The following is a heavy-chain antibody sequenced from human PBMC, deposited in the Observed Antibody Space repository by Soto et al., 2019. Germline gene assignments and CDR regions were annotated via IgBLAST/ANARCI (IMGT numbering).Heavy chain of an antibody. CDR3: ARGKNWFDR. CDR2: IYYIGST. CDR1: GASITSAY. J-gene: IGHJ5*02. V-gene: IGHV4-59*08. Sequence: SETLSLTCSVSGASITSAYWNWIRQPPGKGLEWVGYIYYIGSTNYNPSLKSRVTMSLDTSNNQLSLDLRFVTAADTAVYYCARGKNWFDRWGQGTLVTVS.